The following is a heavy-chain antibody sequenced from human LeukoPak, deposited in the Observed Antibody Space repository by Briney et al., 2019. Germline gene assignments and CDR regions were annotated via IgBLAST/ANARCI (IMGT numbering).Heavy chain of an antibody. Sequence: PSETLSLTCAVSGASIASHSWWSWVRQPPGKGLEWIGKVYHSGGANYKPSLKSRVTISVDTSRNHFSLKLTSVTAADTAVYFCAYNRNFALDNWGQGTLVTVSS. CDR1: GASIASHSW. CDR2: VYHSGGA. CDR3: AYNRNFALDN. V-gene: IGHV4/OR15-8*01. J-gene: IGHJ4*01. D-gene: IGHD1-14*01.